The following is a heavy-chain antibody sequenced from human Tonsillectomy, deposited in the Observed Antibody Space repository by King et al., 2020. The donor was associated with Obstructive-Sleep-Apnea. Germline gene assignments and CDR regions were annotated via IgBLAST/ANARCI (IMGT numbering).Heavy chain of an antibody. V-gene: IGHV3-30*02. CDR3: AKSGGFDS. CDR1: GFTFSVSG. CDR2: IRYDGSNK. Sequence: VQLVESGGGVVQPGRSLRLSCAASGFTFSVSGMHWVRQAPGKGLEWVAFIRYDGSNKYFADSVKGRFTISRDNSKTTLYLQMNSLRADDTAVYYCAKSGGFDSWGQGTLVTVSS. D-gene: IGHD3-10*01. J-gene: IGHJ4*02.